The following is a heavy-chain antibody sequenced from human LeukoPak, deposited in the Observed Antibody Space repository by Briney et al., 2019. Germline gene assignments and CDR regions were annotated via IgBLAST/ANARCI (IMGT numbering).Heavy chain of an antibody. CDR1: GGSISSGGYS. CDR3: ARVVATATGHAFDI. Sequence: SQTLSLTCAVSGGSISSGGYSWSCIRQPPGKGLEWIGYIYHSGSTYYNPSLKSRVTISVDRSKNQFSLKLSSVTAADTAVYYCARVVATATGHAFDIWGQGTMVTVSS. J-gene: IGHJ3*02. CDR2: IYHSGST. D-gene: IGHD5-12*01. V-gene: IGHV4-30-2*01.